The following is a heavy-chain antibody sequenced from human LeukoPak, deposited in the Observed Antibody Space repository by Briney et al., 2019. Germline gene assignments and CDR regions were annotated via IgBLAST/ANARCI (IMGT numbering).Heavy chain of an antibody. CDR2: YYNSGST. D-gene: IGHD3-16*01. Sequence: SETLSLTCTVSGGSISNYYWSWIRQPAGKGLEWIGRYYNSGSTNCNPSLKSRVIMSVDTSKNQFSLRLSSVTAADTAVYYCARVGDYALKDWGQGTLVTVSS. CDR3: ARVGDYALKD. V-gene: IGHV4-4*07. J-gene: IGHJ4*02. CDR1: GGSISNYY.